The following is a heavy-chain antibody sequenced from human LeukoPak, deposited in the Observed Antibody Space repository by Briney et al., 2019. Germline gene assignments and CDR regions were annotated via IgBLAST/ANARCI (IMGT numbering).Heavy chain of an antibody. CDR3: AKTSLYKWNNVPYYYYMDV. Sequence: SETLSLTCAVSGGSISSGGYSWSWIRQPPGKGLEWIGYIYHSGSTYYNPSLKSRVTISVDRSKNQFSLKLSSVTAADTAVYYCAKTSLYKWNNVPYYYYMDVWGNGTTVTVSS. J-gene: IGHJ6*03. CDR2: IYHSGST. CDR1: GGSISSGGYS. V-gene: IGHV4-30-2*01. D-gene: IGHD1/OR15-1a*01.